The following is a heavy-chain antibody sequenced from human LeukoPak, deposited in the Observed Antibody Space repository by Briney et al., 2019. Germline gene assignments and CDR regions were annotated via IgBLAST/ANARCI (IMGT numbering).Heavy chain of an antibody. CDR3: ARRDYLDHFYYIDV. D-gene: IGHD3-10*01. CDR1: GGSMISSSHY. CDR2: IYYSGSI. J-gene: IGHJ6*03. V-gene: IGHV4-39*02. Sequence: PSETLSLTCTVSGGSMISSSHYWGWIRQPPGKGLEWIGSIYYSGSIYHNPSLKSRVTISIDTSKNHFSLKLSSVTAADTAVYYCARRDYLDHFYYIDVWDKGNTVTVSS.